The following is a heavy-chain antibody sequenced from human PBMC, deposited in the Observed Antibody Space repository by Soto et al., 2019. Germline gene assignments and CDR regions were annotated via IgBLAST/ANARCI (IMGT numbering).Heavy chain of an antibody. D-gene: IGHD6-13*01. V-gene: IGHV4-59*01. Sequence: SETLSLTCTVSGGSIRSYYWSWIRRPPGKGLEWIGYISYSGSTNYNPSLKGRVTMSVDTSRNQFSLKLTSVTAADTAVYYCARIDSSSWYGCDYWGQGTLVTVSS. CDR1: GGSIRSYY. CDR3: ARIDSSSWYGCDY. CDR2: ISYSGST. J-gene: IGHJ4*02.